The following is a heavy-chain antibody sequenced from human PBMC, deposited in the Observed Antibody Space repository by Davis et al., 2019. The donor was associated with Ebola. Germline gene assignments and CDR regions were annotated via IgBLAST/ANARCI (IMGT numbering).Heavy chain of an antibody. CDR1: GCSISSSSYY. D-gene: IGHD2-15*01. CDR3: AREQEGGGYGMDV. Sequence: MPSETLSLTCTVSGCSISSSSYYWGWIRQPPGKGLEWIGSIYYSGSANYNPSLKSRVTISVDTSKNQFSLKLSSVTAADAAVYYCAREQEGGGYGMDVWGQGTTVTVSS. V-gene: IGHV4-39*07. CDR2: IYYSGSA. J-gene: IGHJ6*02.